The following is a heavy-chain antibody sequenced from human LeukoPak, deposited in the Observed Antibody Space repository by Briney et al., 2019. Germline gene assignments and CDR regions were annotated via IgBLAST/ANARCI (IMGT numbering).Heavy chain of an antibody. D-gene: IGHD2-2*01. CDR3: ARDQFCSRTSCHAGNAFDI. J-gene: IGHJ3*02. CDR2: IYYSGST. Sequence: SETLSLTCTVSGGSISSGDYYWSWIRQPPGKGLEWIGYIYYSGSTYYNPSLKSRVTISVDTSKNQFSLKLSSVTASDTAMYDRARDQFCSRTSCHAGNAFDIWGQGTMVTV. V-gene: IGHV4-30-4*01. CDR1: GGSISSGDYY.